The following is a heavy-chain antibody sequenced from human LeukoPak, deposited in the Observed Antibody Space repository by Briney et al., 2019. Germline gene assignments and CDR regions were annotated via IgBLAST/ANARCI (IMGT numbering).Heavy chain of an antibody. CDR1: GYTFTSYY. CDR2: INPNSGGT. D-gene: IGHD3-9*01. CDR3: ARDRRLIRYFDWLGFDY. Sequence: ASVKVSCKASGYTFTSYYMHWVRQAPGQGLEWMGRINPNSGGTNYAQKFQGRDTMTRDTSISTAYMELSRLRSDDTAVYYCARDRRLIRYFDWLGFDYWGQGTLVTVSS. J-gene: IGHJ4*02. V-gene: IGHV1-2*06.